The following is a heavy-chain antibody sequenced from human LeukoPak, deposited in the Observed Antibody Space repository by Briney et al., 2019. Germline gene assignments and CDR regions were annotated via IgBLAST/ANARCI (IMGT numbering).Heavy chain of an antibody. CDR2: ISYDGSNK. CDR3: AKGTAVAGTGGDY. Sequence: PGGSLRLSCAASGFTFSSYGMHWVRQAPGKGLEWVAVISYDGSNKYYADSVKGRFTISRDNSKNTLYLQMNSLRAEDTAVYYCAKGTAVAGTGGDYWGQGTLVTVSS. D-gene: IGHD6-19*01. V-gene: IGHV3-30*18. CDR1: GFTFSSYG. J-gene: IGHJ4*02.